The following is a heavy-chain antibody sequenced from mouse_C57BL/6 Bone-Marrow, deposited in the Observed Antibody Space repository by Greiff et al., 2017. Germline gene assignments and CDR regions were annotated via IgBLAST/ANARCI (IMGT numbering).Heavy chain of an antibody. D-gene: IGHD1-1*01. CDR2: IHPNSGST. CDR3: ARDGFYGSSFVDY. J-gene: IGHJ2*01. Sequence: VQLQQPGAELVKPGASVKLSCKASGYTFPSYWMHWVKQRPGQGLEWIGMIHPNSGSTNYNEKFKSKATLTVDKSSSTAYMQLSSLTSEDSAVYYCARDGFYGSSFVDYGGQGTTHTVSS. CDR1: GYTFPSYW. V-gene: IGHV1-64*01.